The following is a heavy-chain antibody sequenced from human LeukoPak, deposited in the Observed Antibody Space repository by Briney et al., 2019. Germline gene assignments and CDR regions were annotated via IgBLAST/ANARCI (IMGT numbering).Heavy chain of an antibody. D-gene: IGHD6-19*01. CDR2: IYHSGST. CDR3: ARAGYSSGWYPPPVYFDY. J-gene: IGHJ4*02. CDR1: GGSFSDYY. Sequence: SETLPLTCAVYGGSFSDYYWSWIRQPPGKGLEWIGEIYHSGSTKYNPSLKSRVTMSVDTSKNQFSLKLNSVTAADTAVYYCARAGYSSGWYPPPVYFDYWGQGTLVAVSS. V-gene: IGHV4-34*01.